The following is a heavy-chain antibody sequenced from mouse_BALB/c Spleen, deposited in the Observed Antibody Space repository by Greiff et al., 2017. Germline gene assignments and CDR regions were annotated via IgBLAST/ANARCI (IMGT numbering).Heavy chain of an antibody. Sequence: EVKLVESGGGLVKLGGSLKLSCAASGFTFSSYYMSWVRQTPEKRLELVAAINSNGGSTYYPDTVKGRFTISRDNAKNTLYLQMSSLKSEDTALYYCARQDYGSSYRYFDVWGAGTTVTVSS. CDR3: ARQDYGSSYRYFDV. D-gene: IGHD1-1*01. V-gene: IGHV5-6-2*01. CDR1: GFTFSSYY. J-gene: IGHJ1*01. CDR2: INSNGGST.